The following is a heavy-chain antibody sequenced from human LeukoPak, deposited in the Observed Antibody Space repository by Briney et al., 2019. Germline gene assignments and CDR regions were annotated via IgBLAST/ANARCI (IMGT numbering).Heavy chain of an antibody. Sequence: SETLSLTCTVSGGXISSYYCSWIRQPPGKGLEWIGGIYYSGSTYYNPSLKSRVTISVDTSKNQFSLKLSSVTAADTAVYYCARLRFSAAAGQGDWFDPWGQGTLVTVSS. CDR2: IYYSGST. CDR1: GGXISSYY. CDR3: ARLRFSAAAGQGDWFDP. J-gene: IGHJ5*02. D-gene: IGHD6-13*01. V-gene: IGHV4-39*01.